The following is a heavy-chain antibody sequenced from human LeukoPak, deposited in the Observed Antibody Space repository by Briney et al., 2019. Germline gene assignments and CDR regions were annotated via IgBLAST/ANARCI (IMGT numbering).Heavy chain of an antibody. CDR2: ISDSGSST. CDR1: GFTFSNYA. D-gene: IGHD3-10*01. V-gene: IGHV3-23*01. Sequence: GGSLRLSCAASGFTFSNYAMSWVRQAPGKGLGWVSTISDSGSSTYYADSVKGRFTISRDNSKNTLYLQMNSLRVEDTVIHYCAKVPYSDYGSGRPPFMDVWGQGTTVAVSS. J-gene: IGHJ6*02. CDR3: AKVPYSDYGSGRPPFMDV.